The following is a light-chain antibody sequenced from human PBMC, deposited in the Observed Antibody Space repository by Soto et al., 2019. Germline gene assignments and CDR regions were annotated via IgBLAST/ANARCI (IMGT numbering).Light chain of an antibody. CDR2: EVS. V-gene: IGLV2-14*01. CDR1: SSDVGGYNY. CDR3: SSYTSSSTLGV. Sequence: QSALTQPASVSGSPGQSITISCTGTSSDVGGYNYVSWYQQHPGKAPKLMIYEVSNRPPGVSNRFSGSKSGNTASLTISGLQAEDEADYYSSSYTSSSTLGVFGGGTKLTVL. J-gene: IGLJ2*01.